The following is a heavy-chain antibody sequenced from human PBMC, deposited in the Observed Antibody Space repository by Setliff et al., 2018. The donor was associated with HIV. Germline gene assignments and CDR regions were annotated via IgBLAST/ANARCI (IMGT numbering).Heavy chain of an antibody. CDR3: ARQPRWLQFPRYFDY. V-gene: IGHV4-34*01. CDR1: GGSFSGYY. J-gene: IGHJ4*02. CDR2: INHRGST. Sequence: SETLSLTCAVYGGSFSGYYWSWIRQPPGKGLEWIGEINHRGSTNCNPSLRSRAAISVDTSKNQFSLKLSSVTAADTAVYYCARQPRWLQFPRYFDYWGQGTLVTGS. D-gene: IGHD5-12*01.